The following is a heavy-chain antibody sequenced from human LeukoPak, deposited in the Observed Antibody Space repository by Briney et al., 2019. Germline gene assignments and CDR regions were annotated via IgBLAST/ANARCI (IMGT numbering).Heavy chain of an antibody. CDR3: ARDSRPSGVLLAFDI. CDR1: GGSISSYY. Sequence: SETLSLTCTVSGGSISSYYWSWIRQPPGKGLEWIGYIYYSGSTNYNPSLKSRVTISVDTSKNQFSLKLSSVTAADTAVYYCARDSRPSGVLLAFDIWGQGTMVTVSS. V-gene: IGHV4-59*01. CDR2: IYYSGST. J-gene: IGHJ3*02. D-gene: IGHD3-10*01.